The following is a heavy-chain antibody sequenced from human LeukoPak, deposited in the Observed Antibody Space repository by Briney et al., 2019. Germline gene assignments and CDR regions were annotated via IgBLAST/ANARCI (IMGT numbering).Heavy chain of an antibody. D-gene: IGHD3-9*01. CDR2: IYYSGST. Sequence: PSETLSLTCTVSGGSISSYYWSWIRQPPGKGLEWIGYIYYSGSTNYNPSLKSRVTISVDTSKNQFSLKLSSVTAADTAVYYCARAPDYDILTGYSVGAFDIWGQGTMVTVSS. J-gene: IGHJ3*02. CDR1: GGSISSYY. V-gene: IGHV4-59*01. CDR3: ARAPDYDILTGYSVGAFDI.